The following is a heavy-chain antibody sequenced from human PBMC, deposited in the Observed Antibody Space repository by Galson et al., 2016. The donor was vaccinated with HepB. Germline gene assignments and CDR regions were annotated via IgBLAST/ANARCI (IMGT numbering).Heavy chain of an antibody. CDR3: ARGDTSGYLYDL. J-gene: IGHJ4*02. V-gene: IGHV7-4-1*02. CDR2: IHTNTGNP. Sequence: SCKASGYSFTTFAMHWVRQAPGQGLEWMGWIHTNTGNPTYAQGFTGRFVFSLDTSVSTAYLQISSLEAEDTAIYYCARGDTSGYLYDLCGQGTLVTVSS. D-gene: IGHD3-22*01. CDR1: GYSFTTFA.